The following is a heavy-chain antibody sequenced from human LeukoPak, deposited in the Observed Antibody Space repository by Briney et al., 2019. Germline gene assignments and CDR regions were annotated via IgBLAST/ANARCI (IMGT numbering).Heavy chain of an antibody. CDR1: GFTFSSYS. CDR3: ARAVVVVPAAMAKGYYYGMGV. Sequence: GGSLRLSCAASGFTFSSYSMNWVRQAPGKGLEWVSYISSSSSTIYYADSVKGRFTISRDNAKNSLYLQMNSLRDEDTAVYYCARAVVVVPAAMAKGYYYGMGVWGQGTTVTVSS. CDR2: ISSSSSTI. V-gene: IGHV3-48*02. D-gene: IGHD2-2*01. J-gene: IGHJ6*02.